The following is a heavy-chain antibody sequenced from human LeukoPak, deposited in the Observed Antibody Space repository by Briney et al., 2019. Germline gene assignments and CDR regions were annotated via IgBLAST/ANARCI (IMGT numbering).Heavy chain of an antibody. CDR1: GFTFSSYG. CDR2: ISYDGSDK. D-gene: IGHD1-26*01. CDR3: AREGVGVLGAFDI. V-gene: IGHV3-30*19. J-gene: IGHJ3*02. Sequence: GGSLRLSCAASGFTFSSYGMHWVRQAPGEGLDWVAFISYDGSDKFYPDSVKGRFTISRDNSKNTVYLQMNSLIPDDTAVYYCAREGVGVLGAFDIWGQGTMVTVSS.